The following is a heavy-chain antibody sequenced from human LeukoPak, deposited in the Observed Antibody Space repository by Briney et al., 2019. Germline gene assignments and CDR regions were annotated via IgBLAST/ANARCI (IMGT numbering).Heavy chain of an antibody. CDR1: GFTFSDYS. Sequence: GGSLRLSCAASGFTFSDYSLNWVRQAPGKGLEWIANIRGTGGGVYYAASVEDRFTISRDNAKNSLDLQMNSLTVVDAALYYCARDVNWGFDYWGQGALVTVSS. J-gene: IGHJ4*02. V-gene: IGHV3-48*04. CDR2: IRGTGGGV. D-gene: IGHD7-27*01. CDR3: ARDVNWGFDY.